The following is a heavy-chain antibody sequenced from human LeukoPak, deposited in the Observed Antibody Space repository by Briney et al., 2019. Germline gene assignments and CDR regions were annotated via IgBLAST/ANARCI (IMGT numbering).Heavy chain of an antibody. CDR2: IYNSGTIYYSGST. CDR1: GGSMSSNY. Sequence: SETLSLTCTVSGGSMSSNYWSWIRQPPGKGLEWIGYIYNSGTIYYSGSTNYNPSLLSRVTISVDTSKNQFSLKLRSVTAADTAVYYYAGPSSSWLYWGQGTLVTVSS. D-gene: IGHD6-13*01. CDR3: AGPSSSWLY. V-gene: IGHV4-59*08. J-gene: IGHJ4*02.